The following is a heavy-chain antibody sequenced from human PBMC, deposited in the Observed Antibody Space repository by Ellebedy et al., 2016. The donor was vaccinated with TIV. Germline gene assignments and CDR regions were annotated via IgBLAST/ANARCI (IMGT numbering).Heavy chain of an antibody. CDR1: GFTFSDYY. CDR2: ISSSSSYT. Sequence: GGSLRLSCAASGFTFSDYYMSWIRQAPGKGLEWVSYISSSSSYTNYADSVKGRFTISRDNAKNSLYLQMNSLRAEDTAVYYCARAKGYCSGGSCYHPHFSMDVWGQGTTVTVSS. V-gene: IGHV3-11*06. CDR3: ARAKGYCSGGSCYHPHFSMDV. D-gene: IGHD2-15*01. J-gene: IGHJ6*02.